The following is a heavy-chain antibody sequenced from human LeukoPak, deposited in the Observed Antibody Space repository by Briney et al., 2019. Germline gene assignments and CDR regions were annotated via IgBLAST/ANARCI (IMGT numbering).Heavy chain of an antibody. Sequence: GASVKVSCKASGYTFTSYGISWVRQAPGQGLEWMGWISAYNGNTNYAQKLQGRVTMTTDTSTSTAYMELRSLRSEDTAVYYCARALWSGSYVRSWYFDYWGQGTLVTVSS. CDR1: GYTFTSYG. D-gene: IGHD1-26*01. V-gene: IGHV1-18*01. J-gene: IGHJ4*02. CDR3: ARALWSGSYVRSWYFDY. CDR2: ISAYNGNT.